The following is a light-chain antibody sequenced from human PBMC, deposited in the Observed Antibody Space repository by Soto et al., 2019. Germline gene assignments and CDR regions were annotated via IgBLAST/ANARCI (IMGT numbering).Light chain of an antibody. CDR2: DAS. Sequence: DIQMTQSPSSLSASVGDRVTISCRASQGIGNALGWYQQKAGKAPKLLIYDASSLESGVPPRFSGSGSGTDFSLTINSLQPDDFATYFCLQYKTYSRTFGQGTKVDIK. CDR3: LQYKTYSRT. J-gene: IGKJ1*01. CDR1: QGIGNA. V-gene: IGKV1-17*01.